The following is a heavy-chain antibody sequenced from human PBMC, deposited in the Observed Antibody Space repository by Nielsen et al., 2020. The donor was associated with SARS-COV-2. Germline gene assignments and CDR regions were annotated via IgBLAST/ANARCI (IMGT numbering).Heavy chain of an antibody. V-gene: IGHV3-7*03. CDR1: GFTFSSYW. CDR3: ARGTGDRPDY. Sequence: GESLKISCAASGFTFSSYWMSWVRQAPGKGLEWVANIKQDGSEKYYVDSVKGRFTISRDNAKNSLYLQMNSLRAEDTAVYYCARGTGDRPDYWGQGTLVTVFS. J-gene: IGHJ4*02. D-gene: IGHD7-27*01. CDR2: IKQDGSEK.